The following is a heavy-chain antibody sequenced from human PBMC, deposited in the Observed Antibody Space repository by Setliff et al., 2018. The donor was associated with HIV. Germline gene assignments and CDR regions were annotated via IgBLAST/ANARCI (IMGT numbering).Heavy chain of an antibody. CDR1: GFSISSRYY. V-gene: IGHV4-38-2*01. D-gene: IGHD5-12*01. CDR3: ARRRDGYNSAPWRNDY. CDR2: MYYSGST. Sequence: LSLTCDVSGFSISSRYYWGWIRQPPGKGLEWIGSMYYSGSTYYNPSLKSRVTISVDTSKKQFSLKLRSVTAADTAVYYCARRRDGYNSAPWRNDYWGQGTLVTVSS. J-gene: IGHJ4*02.